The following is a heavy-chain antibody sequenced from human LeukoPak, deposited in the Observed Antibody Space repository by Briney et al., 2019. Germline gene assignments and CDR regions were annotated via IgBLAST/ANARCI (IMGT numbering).Heavy chain of an antibody. CDR1: GGTFSSYA. V-gene: IGHV1-69*05. Sequence: ASLKVSCKASGGTFSSYAIGWVRQAPGQGLEWMGGIIPIFGTANYAQKFQGRVTITTDESTSTAYMELSSLRSEDTAVYYCARGLKTIFGVVRSYYYYYMDVWGKGTTVTVSS. J-gene: IGHJ6*03. D-gene: IGHD3-3*01. CDR3: ARGLKTIFGVVRSYYYYYMDV. CDR2: IIPIFGTA.